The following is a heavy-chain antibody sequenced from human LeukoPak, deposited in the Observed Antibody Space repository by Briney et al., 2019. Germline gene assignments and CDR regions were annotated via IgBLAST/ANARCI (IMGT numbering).Heavy chain of an antibody. V-gene: IGHV4-34*01. CDR1: GGSFSGYD. Sequence: SETLSLTCGVSGGSFSGYDWGWVRQPPGKGLEWIGEINDGGDTNYNPSLKSRVTLSVDTSKNQFSLKVRSVTAADTAIYYCARGLGWKVAAMGLFYMDVWGEGTPVTVSS. J-gene: IGHJ6*03. CDR2: INDGGDT. D-gene: IGHD1-1*01. CDR3: ARGLGWKVAAMGLFYMDV.